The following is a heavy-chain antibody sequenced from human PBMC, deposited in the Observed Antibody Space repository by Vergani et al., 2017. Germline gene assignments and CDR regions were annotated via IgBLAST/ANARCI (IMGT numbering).Heavy chain of an antibody. D-gene: IGHD2-2*01. CDR3: AREYSSTSGRAFDF. CDR2: ISSSSSYI. Sequence: EVQLVESGGGLVKRGGSLRLSCAASGFTFSSYSMNWVRQAPGKGLEWVSSISSSSSYIHYSDSLKGRFTISRDNAKSSLYLQMNSLRAEDTAVYYCAREYSSTSGRAFDFWGQGTKATVTS. V-gene: IGHV3-21*01. J-gene: IGHJ3*01. CDR1: GFTFSSYS.